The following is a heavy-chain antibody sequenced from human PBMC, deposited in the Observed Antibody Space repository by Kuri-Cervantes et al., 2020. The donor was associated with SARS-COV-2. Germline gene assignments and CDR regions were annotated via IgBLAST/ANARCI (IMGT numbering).Heavy chain of an antibody. Sequence: GGSLRLSCAASGFTFSSYSMNWVRQAPGKGLEWVSSISSSSSYIYYADSVKGRFTISRDSAKNSLYLQMNSLRAEDTAVYYCARDSGRLRFSGQAPFYFDYWGQGTLVTVSS. D-gene: IGHD3-3*01. CDR3: ARDSGRLRFSGQAPFYFDY. J-gene: IGHJ4*02. CDR2: ISSSSSYI. CDR1: GFTFSSYS. V-gene: IGHV3-21*04.